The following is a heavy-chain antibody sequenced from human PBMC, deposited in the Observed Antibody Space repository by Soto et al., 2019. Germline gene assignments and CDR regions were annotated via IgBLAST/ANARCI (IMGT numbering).Heavy chain of an antibody. CDR1: GYTFTSYD. V-gene: IGHV1-8*01. CDR2: MNPNSGNT. D-gene: IGHD3-22*01. CDR3: AGAYSSDYYESSGF. J-gene: IGHJ4*02. Sequence: QVQLVQSGAEVKKPGASVKVSCKASGYTFTSYDINWVRQATGQGLEWMGWMNPNSGNTGYAQKFQGRVTMTRNTSISTAYMELSTLRSEDTAVDYCAGAYSSDYYESSGFWGQGTLVDVS.